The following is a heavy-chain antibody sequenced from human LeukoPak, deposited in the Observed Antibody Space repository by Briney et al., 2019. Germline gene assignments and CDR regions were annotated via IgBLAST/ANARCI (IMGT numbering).Heavy chain of an antibody. CDR3: AELGITMIGGV. CDR2: ISGSGGST. J-gene: IGHJ6*04. D-gene: IGHD3-10*02. CDR1: GDSISIYY. V-gene: IGHV3-23*01. Sequence: ETLSLTCSVSGDSISIYYWSWVRQAPGKGLEWVSAISGSGGSTYYADSVKGRFTISRDNSKNTLYLQMNSLRAEDTAVYYCAELGITMIGGVWGKGTTVTISS.